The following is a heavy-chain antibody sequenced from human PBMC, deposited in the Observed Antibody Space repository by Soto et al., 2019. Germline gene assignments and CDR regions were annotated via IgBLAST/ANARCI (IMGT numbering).Heavy chain of an antibody. V-gene: IGHV3-30-3*01. CDR2: ISYDGSNK. J-gene: IGHJ4*02. CDR3: AKEYGSTWIDH. D-gene: IGHD6-13*01. Sequence: PGGSLRLSCAASGFTFSSYAMHWVRQAPGKGLEWVAVISYDGSNKYYADSVKGRFTISRDNSKNTLYLQMNSLRAEDTAVYYCAKEYGSTWIDHWGQGTPVTVSS. CDR1: GFTFSSYA.